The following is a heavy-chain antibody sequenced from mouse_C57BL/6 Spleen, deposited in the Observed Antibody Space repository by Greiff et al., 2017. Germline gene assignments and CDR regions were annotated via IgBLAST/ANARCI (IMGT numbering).Heavy chain of an antibody. CDR2: IWRGGST. CDR3: AKKGDEYDEGYFDG. CDR1: GFSLTRYG. D-gene: IGHD2-4*01. V-gene: IGHV2-5*01. Sequence: VKLMESGPGLVQPSQSLSITCTVSGFSLTRYGVHWVRQSPGKGLEWLGVIWRGGSTDYTAAFMSRLSITKDNSKSQVFFKMNSLQADDTAIYYCAKKGDEYDEGYFDGWGTGTTVTVSS. J-gene: IGHJ1*03.